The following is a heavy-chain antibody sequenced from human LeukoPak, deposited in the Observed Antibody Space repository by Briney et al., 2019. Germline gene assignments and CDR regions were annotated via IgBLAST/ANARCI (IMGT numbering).Heavy chain of an antibody. CDR2: LSTDGSST. CDR3: AKDREGDGYILDAFDI. D-gene: IGHD5-24*01. J-gene: IGHJ3*02. Sequence: PGGSLRLSCAASGFTFSSYWMHWVRQAPGQGLVWLSRLSTDGSSTDYADSVKGRFTISRDNSKNTLYLQMNSLRAEDTAVYYCAKDREGDGYILDAFDIWGQGTMVTVSS. V-gene: IGHV3-74*01. CDR1: GFTFSSYW.